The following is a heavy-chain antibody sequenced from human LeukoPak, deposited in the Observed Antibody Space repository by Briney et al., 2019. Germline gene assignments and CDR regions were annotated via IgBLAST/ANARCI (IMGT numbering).Heavy chain of an antibody. V-gene: IGHV1-2*02. Sequence: ASVKVSCKVSGYTLTELSMHWVRQAPGQGLEWMGWINPNSGGTNYAQKFQGRVTMTRDTSISTAYMELSRLRSDDTAVYYCARDVLYYYDSSGYCFDYWGQGTLVTVSS. J-gene: IGHJ4*02. CDR2: INPNSGGT. D-gene: IGHD3-22*01. CDR1: GYTLTELS. CDR3: ARDVLYYYDSSGYCFDY.